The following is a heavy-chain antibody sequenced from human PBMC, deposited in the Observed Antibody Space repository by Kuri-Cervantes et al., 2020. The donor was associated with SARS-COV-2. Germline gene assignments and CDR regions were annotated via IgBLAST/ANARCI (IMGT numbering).Heavy chain of an antibody. J-gene: IGHJ1*01. CDR2: IYSGGRT. CDR3: AKFAERRLIYFQH. D-gene: IGHD3/OR15-3a*01. V-gene: IGHV3-53*01. Sequence: GGSLRLSCAASGFIVSSNQMTWVRQAPGKGLEWVSVIYSGGRTEYEDSVKGRFTISKDKLSDTLSLQMNSLRVEDTATYFCAKFAERRLIYFQHWGQGTVVTVSS. CDR1: GFIVSSNQ.